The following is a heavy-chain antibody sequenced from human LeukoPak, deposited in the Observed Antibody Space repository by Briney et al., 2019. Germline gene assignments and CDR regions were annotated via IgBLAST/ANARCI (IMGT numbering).Heavy chain of an antibody. Sequence: ASVKVSCKASGYTFTGYYMHWVRQAPGQGLEWMGWINPNSGGTNYAQKFQGRVTMTRDTSISTAYMELSRLRSDDTAVYYCARDRGYYYDSSGYYPPGDWGQGTLVTVSS. CDR2: INPNSGGT. V-gene: IGHV1-2*02. J-gene: IGHJ4*02. CDR1: GYTFTGYY. CDR3: ARDRGYYYDSSGYYPPGD. D-gene: IGHD3-22*01.